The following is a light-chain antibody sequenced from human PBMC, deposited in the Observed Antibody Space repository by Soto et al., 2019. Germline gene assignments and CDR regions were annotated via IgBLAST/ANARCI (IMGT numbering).Light chain of an antibody. CDR3: SSYTSSSTSYV. Sequence: QSALTQPASVSGSPGQSITISCTGTSSDVGGYNYVSWYQQHPGKAPKLMIYEVSNRPSGVSNRFSDSKSGNTASLTISGLQAEDEADYYCSSYTSSSTSYVFGTGTKVTVL. CDR1: SSDVGGYNY. CDR2: EVS. J-gene: IGLJ1*01. V-gene: IGLV2-14*01.